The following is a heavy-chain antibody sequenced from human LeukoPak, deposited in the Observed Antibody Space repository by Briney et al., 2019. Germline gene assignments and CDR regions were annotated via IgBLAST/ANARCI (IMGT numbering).Heavy chain of an antibody. V-gene: IGHV1-18*01. J-gene: IGHJ4*02. CDR1: GYTFTSYG. CDR3: ASLPYSGSYKSYFDS. CDR2: ISAYNGNT. D-gene: IGHD1-26*01. Sequence: ASVKVSCKASGYTFTSYGVSWVRQAPGQGLEWMGWISAYNGNTNYAQKLQGRVTMSTDTSTSTAYMELRSLRSDDTAVYYWASLPYSGSYKSYFDSWAREPWSPSPQ.